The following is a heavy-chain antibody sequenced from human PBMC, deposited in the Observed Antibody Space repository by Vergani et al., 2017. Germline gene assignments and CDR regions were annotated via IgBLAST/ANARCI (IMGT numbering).Heavy chain of an antibody. V-gene: IGHV3-48*01. CDR1: GFTFSSYS. Sequence: EVQLVESGGGLVQPGGSLRLSYAASGFTFSSYSMNWVRQAPGKGLEWVSYISSSSSTIYYADSVKGRFTISRDNAKNSLYLQMNSLRAEDTAVYYCARLNYYDSSAYYDAFDIWGQGTMVTVSS. D-gene: IGHD3-22*01. J-gene: IGHJ3*02. CDR3: ARLNYYDSSAYYDAFDI. CDR2: ISSSSSTI.